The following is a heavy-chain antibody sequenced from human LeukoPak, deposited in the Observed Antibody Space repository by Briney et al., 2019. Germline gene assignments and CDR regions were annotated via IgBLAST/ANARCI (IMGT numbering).Heavy chain of an antibody. Sequence: GGSLRLSCAASGFTFSSYSMNWVRQAPGKGLEWVSSISSSSSYIYYADSVKGRFTISRDNAKNSLYLQMNSLRAEDTAVYYCARGRGYYPHAFDIWGQGTMVTVSS. CDR2: ISSSSSYI. D-gene: IGHD3-22*01. CDR3: ARGRGYYPHAFDI. CDR1: GFTFSSYS. V-gene: IGHV3-21*01. J-gene: IGHJ3*02.